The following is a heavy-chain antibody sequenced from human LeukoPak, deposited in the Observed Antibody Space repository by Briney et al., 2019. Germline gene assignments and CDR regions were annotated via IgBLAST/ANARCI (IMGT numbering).Heavy chain of an antibody. Sequence: PGGSLRLSCAASGFTFSSYNMNWVRQAPGKGLEWVSSISSSSTYIYYADSMKGRFTISRDNAKNSLYLQMNSLRAEDTAVYYCARGRDGYNLVDAFDIWGQGIMVTVSS. CDR3: ARGRDGYNLVDAFDI. CDR1: GFTFSSYN. CDR2: ISSSSTYI. V-gene: IGHV3-21*01. J-gene: IGHJ3*02. D-gene: IGHD5-24*01.